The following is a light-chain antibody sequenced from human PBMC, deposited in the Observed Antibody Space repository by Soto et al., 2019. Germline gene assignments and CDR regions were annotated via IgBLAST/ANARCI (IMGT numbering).Light chain of an antibody. CDR2: AAS. CDR1: QGISNY. V-gene: IGKV1-27*01. CDR3: XXXXSAPALT. Sequence: DIQMTQSPSSLSASVGDRVTITCRASQGISNYLVWYQQKPGKVPKVLIYAASILQSGVPSRFSGSGSGTDFXLTXSXXXXEDVXTXXXXXXXSAPALTFGGGTKVEIK. J-gene: IGKJ4*01.